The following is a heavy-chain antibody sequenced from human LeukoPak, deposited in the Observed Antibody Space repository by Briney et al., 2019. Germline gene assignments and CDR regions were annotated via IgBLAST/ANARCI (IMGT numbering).Heavy chain of an antibody. CDR1: GWSFSGYY. J-gene: IGHJ4*02. CDR2: INQSGSA. CDR3: ARALYSSGFDVTPIEY. D-gene: IGHD6-19*01. V-gene: IGHV4-34*01. Sequence: SETLSLTCAVYGWSFSGYYWSWIRQPPGKGLEWIGEINQSGSANYNPSLKSRVTISVDTSKNQFSLKLSSVTAADTAVYYCARALYSSGFDVTPIEYWGQGTLVTVSS.